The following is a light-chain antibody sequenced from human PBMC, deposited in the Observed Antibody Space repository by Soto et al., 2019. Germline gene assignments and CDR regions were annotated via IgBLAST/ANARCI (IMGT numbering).Light chain of an antibody. CDR1: QSIGSW. CDR3: QQYNSYPWT. Sequence: DIQMTQSPSTLSASVGDRVTITCRASQSIGSWLAWYQQKPGKAPKLLIYDASTLESGVPSRFSGRGSGTEFTLTISSLHPDDFATYYCQQYNSYPWTFGQGTKVEIK. J-gene: IGKJ1*01. CDR2: DAS. V-gene: IGKV1-5*01.